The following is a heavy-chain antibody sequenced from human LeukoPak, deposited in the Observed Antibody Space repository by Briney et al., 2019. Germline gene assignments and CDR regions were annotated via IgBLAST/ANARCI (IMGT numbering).Heavy chain of an antibody. D-gene: IGHD1-26*01. J-gene: IGHJ4*02. CDR1: GFSFGSYA. CDR3: AKDFIAISEWEPLGY. V-gene: IGHV3-23*01. Sequence: GGSLRLSCAASGFSFGSYAMSWVRQAPGKGLEWVSAISDSGGSSWYADSVRGRSTISRDSSKNTLYLQMNSLRAEDTAVYYCAKDFIAISEWEPLGYWGQGTLVTVSS. CDR2: ISDSGGSS.